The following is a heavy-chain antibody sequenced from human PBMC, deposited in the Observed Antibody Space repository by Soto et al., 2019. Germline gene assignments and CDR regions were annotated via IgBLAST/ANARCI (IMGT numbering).Heavy chain of an antibody. CDR2: IWYDGSNK. CDR1: GFTFSSYG. D-gene: IGHD6-6*01. V-gene: IGHV3-33*06. CDR3: AKGVLSIAASRDDFDY. J-gene: IGHJ4*02. Sequence: GGSLRLSCAASGFTFSSYGMHWVRQAPGKGLEWVAVIWYDGSNKYYADSVKGRFTISRDNSKNTLYLQMNGLRAEDTAVYYCAKGVLSIAASRDDFDYLCQGT.